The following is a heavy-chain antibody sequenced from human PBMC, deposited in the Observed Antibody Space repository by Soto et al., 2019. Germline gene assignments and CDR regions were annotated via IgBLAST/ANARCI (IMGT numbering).Heavy chain of an antibody. V-gene: IGHV3-30*18. J-gene: IGHJ4*02. D-gene: IGHD1-26*01. CDR2: ISYDGSNK. CDR3: AKDSGSYYVDY. Sequence: QVQLVESGGGVVLPGRSLRLSCAASGFTFSSYGMHWVRQAPGKGLEWVAVISYDGSNKYYADSVKGRFTISRDNSKNTLYLQMNSLRAEDTAVYYCAKDSGSYYVDYWGQGTLVTVSS. CDR1: GFTFSSYG.